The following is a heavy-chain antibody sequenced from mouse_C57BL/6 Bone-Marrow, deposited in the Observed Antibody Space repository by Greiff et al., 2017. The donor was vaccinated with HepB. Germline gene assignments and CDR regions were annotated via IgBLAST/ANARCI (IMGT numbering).Heavy chain of an antibody. CDR3: ARILFWYFDV. Sequence: EVKLVESGGGLVKPGGSLKLSCAASGFTFSSYAMSWVRQTPEKRLEWVATISDGGSYTYYPDNVKGRFTISRDNAKNNLYLQMSHLKSEDTAMYYCARILFWYFDVWGTGTAVTVSS. CDR1: GFTFSSYA. J-gene: IGHJ1*03. CDR2: ISDGGSYT. V-gene: IGHV5-4*03.